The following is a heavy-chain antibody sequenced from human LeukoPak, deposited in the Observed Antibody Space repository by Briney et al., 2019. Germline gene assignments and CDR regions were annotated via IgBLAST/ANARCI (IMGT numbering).Heavy chain of an antibody. CDR2: IYYSGST. D-gene: IGHD6-19*01. CDR3: ARTHSSGDI. Sequence: SETLSLTCTVSGGSISSYYWSWIRQPPGKGLEWIGYIYYSGSTNYNPSLKSRVTISVDTSKNQFSLKLSSETAADTAVYYCARTHSSGDIWGQGTMVTGSS. CDR1: GGSISSYY. J-gene: IGHJ3*02. V-gene: IGHV4-59*01.